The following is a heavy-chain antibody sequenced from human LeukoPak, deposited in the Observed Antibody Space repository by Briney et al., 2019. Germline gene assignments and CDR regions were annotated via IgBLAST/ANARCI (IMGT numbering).Heavy chain of an antibody. V-gene: IGHV1-69*13. Sequence: SVKVSCKASGGTFSSYAISWVRQAPGPGLEWMGGIIPIFGTANYAQKFQGRVTITADESTSTAYMELSSLRSEDTAVYYCARGDVDTYFFDYWGQGTLVTVSS. CDR3: ARGDVDTYFFDY. D-gene: IGHD5-18*01. CDR1: GGTFSSYA. CDR2: IIPIFGTA. J-gene: IGHJ4*02.